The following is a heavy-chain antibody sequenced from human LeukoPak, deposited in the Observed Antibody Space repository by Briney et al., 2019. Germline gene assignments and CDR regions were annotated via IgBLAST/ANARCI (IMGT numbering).Heavy chain of an antibody. J-gene: IGHJ6*02. V-gene: IGHV4-59*08. CDR3: ARHVYSSTWYIYYYGVDV. CDR1: GGSISSYY. D-gene: IGHD6-13*01. CDR2: IYHSGST. Sequence: SETLSLTCTVSGGSISSYYWSWLRQPPGKGLEWIGYIYHSGSTNYNPSLKSRVTISVDTSKNQFSLKLTFVTAADTAVYYCARHVYSSTWYIYYYGVDVWGQGTTVTVSS.